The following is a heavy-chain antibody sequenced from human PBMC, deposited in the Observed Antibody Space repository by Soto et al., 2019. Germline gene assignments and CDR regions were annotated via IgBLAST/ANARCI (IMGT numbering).Heavy chain of an antibody. J-gene: IGHJ6*03. D-gene: IGHD6-13*01. Sequence: SETLSLTCTVSGGSISSSSYYWGWIRQPPGKGLEWIGSIYYSGSTYYNPSLKSRVTISVDTSKNQFSLKLSSVTAADTAVYYCARLVGSSWGDPYYYYYYYMDVWGKGTTVTVSS. CDR2: IYYSGST. V-gene: IGHV4-39*01. CDR3: ARLVGSSWGDPYYYYYYYMDV. CDR1: GGSISSSSYY.